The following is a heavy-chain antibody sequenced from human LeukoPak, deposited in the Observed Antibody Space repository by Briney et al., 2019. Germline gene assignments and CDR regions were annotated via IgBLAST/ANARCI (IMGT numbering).Heavy chain of an antibody. V-gene: IGHV1-2*02. J-gene: IGHJ4*02. Sequence: ASVKVSCRASGYTFTGYYMHWVRQAPGQGLEWMGWINPNSGGTNYAQKFQGRVTMTRDTSISTAYMELSRLRSDDTAVYYCARAGSSGGRVSDYWGQGTLVTVSS. CDR3: ARAGSSGGRVSDY. D-gene: IGHD6-19*01. CDR1: GYTFTGYY. CDR2: INPNSGGT.